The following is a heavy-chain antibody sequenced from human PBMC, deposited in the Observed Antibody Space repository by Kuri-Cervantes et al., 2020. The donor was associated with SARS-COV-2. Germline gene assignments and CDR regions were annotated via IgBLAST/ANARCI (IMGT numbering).Heavy chain of an antibody. V-gene: IGHV4-38-2*02. CDR3: ARITMVRGVIYMDV. CDR1: GGSISSYY. Sequence: SETLSLTCTVSGGSISSYYWGWIRQPPGKGLEWIGSIYHSGSTYYNPSLKSRVTISVDTSKNQFSLKLSSVTAADTAVYYCARITMVRGVIYMDVWGKGTTVTVSS. D-gene: IGHD3-10*01. CDR2: IYHSGST. J-gene: IGHJ6*03.